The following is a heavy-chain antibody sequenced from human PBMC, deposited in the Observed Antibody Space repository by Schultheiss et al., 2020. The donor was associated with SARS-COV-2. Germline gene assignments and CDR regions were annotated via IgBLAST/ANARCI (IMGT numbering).Heavy chain of an antibody. V-gene: IGHV3-30*07. CDR3: AREQYLRDGYNPASFDY. D-gene: IGHD5-24*01. CDR1: GFTFSSYA. CDR2: ISYDGSKK. J-gene: IGHJ4*02. Sequence: GGSLRLSCAASGFTFSSYAMHWVRQAPGKGLEWVAAISYDGSKKYYADSVKGRFTISRDNSRNTLYLQMNSLRAEDTAVYYCAREQYLRDGYNPASFDYWGQGTLVTVSS.